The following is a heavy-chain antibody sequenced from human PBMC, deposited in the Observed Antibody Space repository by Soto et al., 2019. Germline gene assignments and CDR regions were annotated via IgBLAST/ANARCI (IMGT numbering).Heavy chain of an antibody. J-gene: IGHJ3*02. Sequence: QVNMVQSGAEVRAPGSSVRLSCQSSGDSCMTYALAWVRQAPGQGLEWMGQITPLFGTPKYAQRFRGRLSITAEELKITVYIDLHSLTSEDMVVYFFARESMSKYFDIW. D-gene: IGHD6-6*01. CDR3: ARESMSKYFDI. CDR1: GDSCMTYA. CDR2: ITPLFGTP. V-gene: IGHV1-69*01.